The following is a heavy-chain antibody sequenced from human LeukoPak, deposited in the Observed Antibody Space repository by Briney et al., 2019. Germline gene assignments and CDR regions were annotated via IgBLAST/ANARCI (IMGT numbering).Heavy chain of an antibody. D-gene: IGHD2/OR15-2a*01. CDR3: ARGGHLWPNWYFDL. Sequence: PSETLSLTCNVSGGSISSYYWSWIRQPPGKGLEWIGYIYDSGSTNYNPSLKSRVTISVDSSKNQFSLNLSSVTAADTAVYYCARGGHLWPNWYFDLWGRGTLVTVSS. CDR2: IYDSGST. V-gene: IGHV4-59*01. CDR1: GGSISSYY. J-gene: IGHJ2*01.